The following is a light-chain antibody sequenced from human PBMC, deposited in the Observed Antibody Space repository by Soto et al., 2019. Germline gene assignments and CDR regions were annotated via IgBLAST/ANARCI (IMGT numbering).Light chain of an antibody. J-gene: IGLJ2*01. Sequence: QSALTRPASVSGSPGQSITISCTGTSSDVGSYDLVSWYQHHSGKAPKIIIYEVNKRPSGISDRFSGSKSGNTASLTISGLQAEDEADYFCCSFVRTNGLLFGGGTKVTVL. CDR1: SSDVGSYDL. V-gene: IGLV2-23*02. CDR2: EVN. CDR3: CSFVRTNGLL.